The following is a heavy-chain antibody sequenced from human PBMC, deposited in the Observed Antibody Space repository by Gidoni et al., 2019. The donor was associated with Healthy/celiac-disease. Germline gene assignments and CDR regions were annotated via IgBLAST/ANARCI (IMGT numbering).Heavy chain of an antibody. CDR3: ARAVLWFGELRKWFDP. CDR1: GGSFRGYY. D-gene: IGHD3-10*01. V-gene: IGHV4-34*01. Sequence: QVQLQQWGAGLLKPSETLSLTCAVYGGSFRGYYWSWIRQPPGKGLEWIGEINHSGSTNYNPSLKSRVTISVDTSKNQFSLKLSSVTAADTAVYYCARAVLWFGELRKWFDPWGQGTLVTVSS. J-gene: IGHJ5*02. CDR2: INHSGST.